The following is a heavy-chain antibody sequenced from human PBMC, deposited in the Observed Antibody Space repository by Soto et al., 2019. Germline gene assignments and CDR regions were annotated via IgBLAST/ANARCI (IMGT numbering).Heavy chain of an antibody. CDR2: ISGSGGST. CDR1: GFTFSSYA. D-gene: IGHD3-16*01. CDR3: AKYHYDYIWGSSIDY. J-gene: IGHJ4*02. V-gene: IGHV3-23*01. Sequence: EVQLLESGGDLVQPGGSLRLSCAASGFTFSSYAMSWVRQAPGKGLEWVSAISGSGGSTYYADSVKGRFTISRDNSKNTLYLQMNSLRAEDTAVYYCAKYHYDYIWGSSIDYWGQGTLVTVSS.